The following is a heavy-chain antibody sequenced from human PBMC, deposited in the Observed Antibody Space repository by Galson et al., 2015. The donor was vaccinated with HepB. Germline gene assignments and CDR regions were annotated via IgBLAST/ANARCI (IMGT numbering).Heavy chain of an antibody. V-gene: IGHV1-69*13. Sequence: VKVSCKASGGFSSYGINWVRQAPGQGLEWMGGIIPLFRITNYAQNFQGRLTVTADESTSTAYMELSSLRSEDTAVYYCATLPEGYSSGFDYWGQGTPVTVSS. D-gene: IGHD6-19*01. CDR1: GGFSSYG. CDR3: ATLPEGYSSGFDY. CDR2: IIPLFRIT. J-gene: IGHJ4*02.